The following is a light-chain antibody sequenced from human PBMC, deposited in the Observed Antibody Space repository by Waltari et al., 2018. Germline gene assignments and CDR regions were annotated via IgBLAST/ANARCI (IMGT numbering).Light chain of an antibody. J-gene: IGKJ4*01. CDR2: GAS. CDR1: HDIRNY. V-gene: IGKV1-39*01. Sequence: DIQMTQSPSSLSASVGDRVTITCRASHDIRNYLNWYQQKPGKAPTLLIYGASSLQRGVPSRFSGSGSGTDFSLTINSLQPEDFALYSCQQTYLSPITFGGGTRVQIK. CDR3: QQTYLSPIT.